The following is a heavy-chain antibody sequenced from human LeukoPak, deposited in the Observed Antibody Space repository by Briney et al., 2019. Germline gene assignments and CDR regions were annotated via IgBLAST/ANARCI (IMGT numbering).Heavy chain of an antibody. D-gene: IGHD3-22*01. Sequence: ASVKVSCKASGYTFTSYGISWVRQAPGQGLEWMGWISAYNGNTNYAQKLQGRVTMTTDTSTSTAYMELRSLRSDDTAVYYCAREGYYDSSGYLPHFGYWGQGTLVTVSS. CDR3: AREGYYDSSGYLPHFGY. CDR2: ISAYNGNT. V-gene: IGHV1-18*01. J-gene: IGHJ4*02. CDR1: GYTFTSYG.